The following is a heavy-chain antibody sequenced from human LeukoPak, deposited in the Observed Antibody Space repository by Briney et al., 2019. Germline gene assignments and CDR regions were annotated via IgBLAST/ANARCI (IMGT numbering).Heavy chain of an antibody. D-gene: IGHD3-10*02. Sequence: GGSLRLSCAASGFTFSSYSMNWVRQAPGKGLEWVSYISSSSTIYYADSVKGRFTISRDNAKNSLYLQMNSLRAEDTAVYYCAELGITMIGDVWGKGTTVTISS. J-gene: IGHJ6*04. CDR3: AELGITMIGDV. CDR1: GFTFSSYS. V-gene: IGHV3-48*04. CDR2: ISSSSTI.